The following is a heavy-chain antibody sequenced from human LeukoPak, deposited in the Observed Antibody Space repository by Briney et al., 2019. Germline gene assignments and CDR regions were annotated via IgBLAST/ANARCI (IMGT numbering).Heavy chain of an antibody. CDR2: ISAYNGNT. D-gene: IGHD5-12*01. CDR1: GYTFTSYG. J-gene: IGHJ6*03. CDR3: ARAAGSGYDLSYYYYYMDV. Sequence: ASVKVSCKASGYTFTSYGINWVRQAPGQGFEWMGWISAYNGNTNYAQKLQGRVTMTTDTSTSTAYMELRSLRSDDTAVYYCARAAGSGYDLSYYYYYMDVWGKGTTVTVSS. V-gene: IGHV1-18*01.